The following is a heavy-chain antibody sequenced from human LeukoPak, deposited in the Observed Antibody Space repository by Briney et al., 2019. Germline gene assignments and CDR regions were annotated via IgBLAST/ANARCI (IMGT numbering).Heavy chain of an antibody. V-gene: IGHV1-46*01. CDR2: INPSGGST. CDR3: ARSKGDYDFWSGFDY. D-gene: IGHD3-3*01. Sequence: ASVKVSCKASGYTFTSYYMHWVRQAPGQGLEWMGIINPSGGSTSYAQKFQGRVTITRDTSASTAYMELSSLRSEDTAVYYCARSKGDYDFWSGFDYWGQGTLVTVSS. CDR1: GYTFTSYY. J-gene: IGHJ4*02.